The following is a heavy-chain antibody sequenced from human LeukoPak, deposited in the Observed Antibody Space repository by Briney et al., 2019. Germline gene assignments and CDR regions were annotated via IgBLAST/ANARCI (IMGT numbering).Heavy chain of an antibody. Sequence: GGSLRLSCAASGFTVSTNYMSWVRQAPGRGLDWGSVIYSGGNTYYADSVKGRFTISRDNSKNTLYLQMNSLRAEDTAVYYCARDSGTTVGYFDYWGQGTLVTVSS. D-gene: IGHD4-23*01. V-gene: IGHV3-66*01. J-gene: IGHJ4*02. CDR3: ARDSGTTVGYFDY. CDR1: GFTVSTNY. CDR2: IYSGGNT.